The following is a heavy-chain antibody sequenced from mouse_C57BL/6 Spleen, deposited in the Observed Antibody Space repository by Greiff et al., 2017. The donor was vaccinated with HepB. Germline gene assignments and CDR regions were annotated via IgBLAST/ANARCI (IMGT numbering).Heavy chain of an antibody. J-gene: IGHJ2*01. CDR3: ARGGYYGSSHGFEY. CDR1: GFTFSDYY. D-gene: IGHD1-1*01. V-gene: IGHV5-16*01. CDR2: INYDGSST. Sequence: EVQLVESEGGLVQPGSSMKLSCTASGFTFSDYYMAWVRQVPEKGLEWVANINYDGSSTYYLDSLKSRFIISRDNAKNILYLQMSSLKSEDTATYYCARGGYYGSSHGFEYWGQGTTLTVSS.